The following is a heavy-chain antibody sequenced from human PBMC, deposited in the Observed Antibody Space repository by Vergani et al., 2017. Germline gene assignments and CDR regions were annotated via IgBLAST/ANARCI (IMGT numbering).Heavy chain of an antibody. D-gene: IGHD6-19*01. J-gene: IGHJ5*02. CDR1: GASIRSSNYY. CDR2: SYYSGST. CDR3: ARHSTVEWLVKLGWIDP. V-gene: IGHV4-39*01. Sequence: QLQLQESGPGLVKPSATLSLICSVSGASIRSSNYYWGWIRQPPGKGLEWIASSYYSGSTYYNPSLKSRVTISVDTSKNQFSLKLSSVTAADTAVYFCARHSTVEWLVKLGWIDPWGQGILVTVSS.